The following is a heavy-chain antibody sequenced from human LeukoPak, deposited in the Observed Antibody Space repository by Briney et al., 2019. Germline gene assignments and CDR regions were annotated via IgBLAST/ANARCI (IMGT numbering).Heavy chain of an antibody. Sequence: PSETLSLTCTVSGGSNSSGSYYWSWIRQPAGKGLEWIGRIYTSGSTNYNPSLKSRVTISVDTSKNQFSLKLSSVTAADTAVYYCARDTIEYYYDSSGSYYFDYWGQGTLVTVSS. CDR2: IYTSGST. V-gene: IGHV4-61*02. J-gene: IGHJ4*02. CDR3: ARDTIEYYYDSSGSYYFDY. D-gene: IGHD3-22*01. CDR1: GGSNSSGSYY.